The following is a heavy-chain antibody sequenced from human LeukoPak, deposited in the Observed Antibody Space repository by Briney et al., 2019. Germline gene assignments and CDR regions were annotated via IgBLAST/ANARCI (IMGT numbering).Heavy chain of an antibody. CDR2: ISPYTGYV. V-gene: IGHV1-18*01. CDR1: GNIFTSYD. CDR3: ARDTTTMVRGVSDY. J-gene: IGHJ4*02. D-gene: IGHD3-10*01. Sequence: ASVKVSCKAPGNIFTSYDISWVRQAPGQGLEWMGWISPYTGYVEYAQKFQGRVTMTTDTSTTTAYMELRSLRSDDTALYYCARDTTTMVRGVSDYWGQGTLVTVSS.